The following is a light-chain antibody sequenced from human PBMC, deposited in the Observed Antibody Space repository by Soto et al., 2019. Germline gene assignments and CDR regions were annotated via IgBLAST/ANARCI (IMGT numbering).Light chain of an antibody. Sequence: NFMLTQPHSVSESPGKTVTISCTRSSGSIASNYVQWYQQRPGSAPTTVIYEDNQRPSGVPDRFSGSIDSSSNSASPTISGLKTEDEADYYCQSYDSSNLYVFGSGTQLTVL. J-gene: IGLJ6*01. CDR2: EDN. CDR3: QSYDSSNLYV. CDR1: SGSIASNY. V-gene: IGLV6-57*04.